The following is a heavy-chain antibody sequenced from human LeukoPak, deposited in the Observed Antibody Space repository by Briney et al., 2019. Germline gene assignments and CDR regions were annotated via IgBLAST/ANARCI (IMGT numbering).Heavy chain of an antibody. Sequence: GGSLRLSCAASGFTFSSYAMNWVRQAPGKGLEWVSAITGGGTSTYYADSVKGRFTISRDNSRNTLYLQMNSLRPEDTAVYYCGGLAVFDYWGQGTLVTVSS. V-gene: IGHV3-23*01. CDR1: GFTFSSYA. D-gene: IGHD2-15*01. CDR2: ITGGGTST. J-gene: IGHJ4*02. CDR3: GGLAVFDY.